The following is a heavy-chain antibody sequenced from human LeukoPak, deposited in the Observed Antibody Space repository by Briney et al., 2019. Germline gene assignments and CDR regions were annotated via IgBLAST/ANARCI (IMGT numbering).Heavy chain of an antibody. V-gene: IGHV3-74*01. CDR3: TRSMIMVDPFDY. Sequence: GGSMRLSCGASGFXFSRYWIHWVRQAPGKGLVWFAGINSDGSNIRYADSVKGRFTISRDNDKNTMYLDMNSLRAGDTAVYYCTRSMIMVDPFDYWGQGTLVTVSS. CDR2: INSDGSNI. J-gene: IGHJ4*02. CDR1: GFXFSRYW. D-gene: IGHD3-22*01.